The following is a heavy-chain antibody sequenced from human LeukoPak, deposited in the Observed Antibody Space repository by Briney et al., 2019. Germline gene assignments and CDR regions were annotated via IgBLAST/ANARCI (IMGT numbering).Heavy chain of an antibody. J-gene: IGHJ6*02. CDR3: ARVMTTVDYYYGMDV. Sequence: GASVKVSCKASGGTFSSYAISWVRQAPGQGLEWMGRIIPILGIANYAQKFQGRVTITADKSTSTAYMELSSLRSEDTAVCYCARVMTTVDYYYGMDVWGQGTTVTVSS. V-gene: IGHV1-69*04. CDR1: GGTFSSYA. D-gene: IGHD4-17*01. CDR2: IIPILGIA.